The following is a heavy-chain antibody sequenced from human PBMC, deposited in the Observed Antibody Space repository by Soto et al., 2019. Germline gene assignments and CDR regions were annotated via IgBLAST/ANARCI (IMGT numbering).Heavy chain of an antibody. Sequence: QVHLVQSGAEVKKPGASVKVSCKASGYTLTRYVITWVRQAPGQGLEWMGSISAYNANTNYAQKLQGRLTMTTDTSTSTAYMELRSLTSDDTAVYYCAREVFRYFYLWGRGTLVSVSS. CDR1: GYTLTRYV. J-gene: IGHJ2*01. CDR3: AREVFRYFYL. CDR2: ISAYNANT. D-gene: IGHD1-20*01. V-gene: IGHV1-18*01.